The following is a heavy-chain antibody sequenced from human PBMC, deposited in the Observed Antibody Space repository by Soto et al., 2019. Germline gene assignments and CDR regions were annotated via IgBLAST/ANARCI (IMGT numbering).Heavy chain of an antibody. D-gene: IGHD1-26*01. CDR2: ISYDGSNK. CDR1: GFTFSSNG. Sequence: QVQLVESGGGVVQPGRSLRLSCAASGFTFSSNGMHWVRQAPGKGLEWVAVISYDGSNKYYADSVKGRFTISRDNSKNTLYLQINSLRAEDTAVYYSAQDSGSYYYAFDIWGQWTMVTVSS. V-gene: IGHV3-30*18. J-gene: IGHJ3*02. CDR3: AQDSGSYYYAFDI.